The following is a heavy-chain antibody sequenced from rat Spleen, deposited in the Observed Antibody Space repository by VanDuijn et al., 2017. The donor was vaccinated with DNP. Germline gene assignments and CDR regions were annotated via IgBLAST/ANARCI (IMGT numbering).Heavy chain of an antibody. CDR3: ARGLNYGGYIYSWYFDF. CDR2: ISNTGDNT. CDR1: GFTFSDYA. V-gene: IGHV5S23*01. Sequence: EVLLVESGGGLVQPGRSLKLSCAASGFTFSDYAMAWVRQAPKKGLEWVASISNTGDNTYYSDSVKGRFSLSRDNAKSTLYLQVNSLRSEDTATYYCARGLNYGGYIYSWYFDFWGPGTMVTVSS. D-gene: IGHD1-11*01. J-gene: IGHJ1*01.